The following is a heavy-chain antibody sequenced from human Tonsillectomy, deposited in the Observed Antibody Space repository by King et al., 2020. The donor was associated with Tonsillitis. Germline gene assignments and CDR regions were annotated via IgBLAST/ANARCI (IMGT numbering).Heavy chain of an antibody. CDR1: GFTFSGAA. D-gene: IGHD4-17*01. CDR3: TRGGDYDSGYYYGMDV. J-gene: IGHJ6*02. CDR2: IRSKANSYAT. V-gene: IGHV3-73*02. Sequence: VQLVESGGGLVQPGGSLTLSCAASGFTFSGAAMHWVRQASGKGLEWVGLIRSKANSYATVYAASVNGRFTVSRDDSKKTAYLQVNSLKTEDTAGYYCTRGGDYDSGYYYGMDVWGQGTTVTVSS.